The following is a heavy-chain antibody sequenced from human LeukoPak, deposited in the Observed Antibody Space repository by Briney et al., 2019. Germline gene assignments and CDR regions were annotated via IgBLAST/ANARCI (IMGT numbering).Heavy chain of an antibody. Sequence: GASVKVSCKASGYTFTSYGISWVRQAPGQGLEWMGWISAYNGNTNYAQKLQGRVTMTTDTSTSTAYMELRSLRSDDTAVYYCARDGLPVEMATSPPHSDYWGQGTLVTVSS. CDR2: ISAYNGNT. CDR1: GYTFTSYG. CDR3: ARDGLPVEMATSPPHSDY. J-gene: IGHJ4*02. D-gene: IGHD5-24*01. V-gene: IGHV1-18*01.